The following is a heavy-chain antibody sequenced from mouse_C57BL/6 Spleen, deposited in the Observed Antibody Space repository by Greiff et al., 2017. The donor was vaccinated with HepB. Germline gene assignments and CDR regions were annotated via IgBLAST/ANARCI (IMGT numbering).Heavy chain of an antibody. V-gene: IGHV7-3*01. CDR2: IRNKANGYTT. CDR1: GFTFTDYY. CDR3: ASSPDAMDY. Sequence: EVQVVESGGGLVQPGGSLSLSCAASGFTFTDYYMSWVRQPPGKALEWLGFIRNKANGYTTEYSASVKGRFTISRDNSQSILYLQMNALRAEDSATYYCASSPDAMDYWGQGTSGTVSS. J-gene: IGHJ4*01.